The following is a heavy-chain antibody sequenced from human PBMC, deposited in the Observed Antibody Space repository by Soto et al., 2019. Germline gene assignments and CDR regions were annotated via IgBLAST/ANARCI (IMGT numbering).Heavy chain of an antibody. V-gene: IGHV4-4*07. CDR2: LYTRGTT. CDR3: AKGGTYYFDS. J-gene: IGHJ4*02. Sequence: KPSETLSLTCSVSGASISNFYWSWIRQSAGKGLEWIGRLYTRGTTDYNPSLKNRVTMSIDTSKNRVSLSLTSVTAADTAVYYCAKGGTYYFDSWGQGIVVTVSS. CDR1: GASISNFY. D-gene: IGHD3-16*01.